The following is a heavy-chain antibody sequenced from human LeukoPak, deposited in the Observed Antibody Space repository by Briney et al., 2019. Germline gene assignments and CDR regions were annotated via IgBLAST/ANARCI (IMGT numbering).Heavy chain of an antibody. CDR1: GFTFTSSA. Sequence: GASVKVSCKASGFTFTSSAMQWVRQARGQRLEWIGWIVVGSGNTNYAQKFQERVTITRDMSTSTAYMELSSPRSEDTAVYYCAAGPSSSWYSSDYWGQGTLVTVSS. J-gene: IGHJ4*02. V-gene: IGHV1-58*02. CDR3: AAGPSSSWYSSDY. D-gene: IGHD6-13*01. CDR2: IVVGSGNT.